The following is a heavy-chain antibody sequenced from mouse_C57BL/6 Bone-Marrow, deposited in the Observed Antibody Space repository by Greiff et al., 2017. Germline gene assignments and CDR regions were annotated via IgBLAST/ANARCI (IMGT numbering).Heavy chain of an antibody. Sequence: VQLQQPGAELVRPGTSVKLSCKASGYTFTSYWMHWVKQRPGQGLEWIGVIDPSDSYTNYNQKFKGKATLTVDTSSSTAYMQLSSLTSEDSAVYYCATPRGRDYWGQGTTLTVSS. J-gene: IGHJ2*01. V-gene: IGHV1-59*01. D-gene: IGHD3-3*01. CDR3: ATPRGRDY. CDR2: IDPSDSYT. CDR1: GYTFTSYW.